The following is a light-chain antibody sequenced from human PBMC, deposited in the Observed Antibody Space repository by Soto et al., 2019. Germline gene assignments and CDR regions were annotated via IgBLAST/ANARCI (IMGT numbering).Light chain of an antibody. CDR1: QRINAW. V-gene: IGKV1-5*01. CDR2: DVS. J-gene: IGKJ1*01. Sequence: DIQMTQTPSTISASVGDRVTITCRASQRINAWLAWYQQKPGKAPKLLIYDVSTLDSGVPSRFSGSASGTEFTLPISSLESDDFATYYCQQYHRYSTFGQGTRVDIK. CDR3: QQYHRYST.